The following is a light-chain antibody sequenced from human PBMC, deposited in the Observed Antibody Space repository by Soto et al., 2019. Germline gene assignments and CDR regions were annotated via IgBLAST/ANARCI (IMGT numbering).Light chain of an antibody. V-gene: IGLV2-14*01. CDR1: GSDVGGYDY. CDR3: SSYTSSSTYV. CDR2: EVT. Sequence: QSVLTQPASVSGSPGQSITISCTGTGSDVGGYDYVSWYQHHPGKAPKVMIYEVTNRPSGVSNRLSGSKSGNTASLTISGLLAEDEADYYCSSYTSSSTYVFGTGTKVT. J-gene: IGLJ1*01.